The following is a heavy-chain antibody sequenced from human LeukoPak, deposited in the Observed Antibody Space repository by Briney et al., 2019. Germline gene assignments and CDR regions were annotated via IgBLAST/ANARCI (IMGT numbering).Heavy chain of an antibody. V-gene: IGHV4-59*01. CDR1: GGSISSYY. D-gene: IGHD3-22*01. CDR2: IYYSGST. J-gene: IGHJ4*02. Sequence: SETLSPTCTVSGGSISSYYWSWIRQPPGKGLEWIGYIYYSGSTNYNPSLKSRVTISVDTSKNQFSLKLSSVTAADTAVYYCARVTYYYDSSGYTIDYWGQGTLVTVSS. CDR3: ARVTYYYDSSGYTIDY.